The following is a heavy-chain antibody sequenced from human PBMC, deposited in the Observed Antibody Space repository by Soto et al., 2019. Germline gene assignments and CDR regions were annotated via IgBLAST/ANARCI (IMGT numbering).Heavy chain of an antibody. J-gene: IGHJ5*02. Sequence: SETLSLPCTVSGGSISSYYWSWIRQPPGKGLEWIGYIYYSGSTNYNPSLKSRVTISVDTSKNQFSLKLSSVTAADTAVYYCARIYYYGSGSENWFDPWGQGTLVTVSS. V-gene: IGHV4-59*08. CDR3: ARIYYYGSGSENWFDP. CDR1: GGSISSYY. CDR2: IYYSGST. D-gene: IGHD3-10*01.